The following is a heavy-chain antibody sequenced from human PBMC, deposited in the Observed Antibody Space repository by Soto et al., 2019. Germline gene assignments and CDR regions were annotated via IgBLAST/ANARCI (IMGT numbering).Heavy chain of an antibody. Sequence: PSQTLSLTCXISGDSVSSNSAAWNWVRQSPSRGLEWLGRTYYRSKWKTDYAVSVRGRITINPDTSKNQFSLQLNSVTPGDTAVYYCARGDVIDVWGRGTMVTVSS. CDR2: TYYRSKWKT. CDR3: ARGDVIDV. V-gene: IGHV6-1*01. CDR1: GDSVSSNSAA. J-gene: IGHJ3*01.